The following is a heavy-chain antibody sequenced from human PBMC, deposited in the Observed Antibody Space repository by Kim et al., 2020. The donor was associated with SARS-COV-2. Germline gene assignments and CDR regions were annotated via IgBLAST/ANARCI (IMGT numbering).Heavy chain of an antibody. CDR1: GGSISTSSYY. V-gene: IGHV4-39*07. CDR2: IDYSGSA. Sequence: SETLSLTCTVSGGSISTSSYYWGWIRQPPGKGLEWTGSIDYSGSAYYNASLMSRVTISADTSKNQFSLRLSSVTAADTAVYYCVRIFPTGNSGRGWFDPWGQGTLVTVSS. CDR3: VRIFPTGNSGRGWFDP. D-gene: IGHD6-19*01. J-gene: IGHJ5*02.